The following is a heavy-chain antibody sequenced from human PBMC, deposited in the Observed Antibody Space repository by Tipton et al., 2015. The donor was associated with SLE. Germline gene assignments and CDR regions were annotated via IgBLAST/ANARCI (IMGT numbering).Heavy chain of an antibody. CDR2: IWFDGSNK. V-gene: IGHV3-33*01. CDR3: ARHIWGGYDAFDV. J-gene: IGHJ3*01. Sequence: SLRLSCAASGFTFSTYGMHWVRQAPGKGLEWVAVIWFDGSNKYYADSVKGRFTISRDNSKNTLYLQMNSLRAEDTAVYYCARHIWGGYDAFDVWGHGALVTVSS. D-gene: IGHD3-16*01. CDR1: GFTFSTYG.